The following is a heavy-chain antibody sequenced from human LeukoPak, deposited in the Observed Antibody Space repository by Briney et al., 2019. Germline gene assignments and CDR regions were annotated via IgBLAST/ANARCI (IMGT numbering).Heavy chain of an antibody. Sequence: GRSLRLSCAASGFTFDDYAMHWVRQAPGKGLEWVSGISWNSGSMDYGDSVKGRFSISRDNARNILYLQMNSLRPEDTALYYCAKDIFSPDLAHSYGYDWGRGTLVSVSS. CDR3: AKDIFSPDLAHSYGYD. V-gene: IGHV3-9*01. J-gene: IGHJ4*02. CDR1: GFTFDDYA. D-gene: IGHD5-18*01. CDR2: ISWNSGSM.